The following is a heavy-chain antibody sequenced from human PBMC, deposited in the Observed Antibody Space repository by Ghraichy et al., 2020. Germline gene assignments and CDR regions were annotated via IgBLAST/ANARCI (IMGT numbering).Heavy chain of an antibody. J-gene: IGHJ1*01. CDR1: GFTFSSYW. CDR2: IKQDGSEK. Sequence: GESLNISCAASGFTFSSYWMSWVRQAPGKGLEWVANIKQDGSEKYYVDSVKGRFTISRDNAKNSLYLQMNSLRAEDTAVYYCAREVYDSSGYYWEYFQHWGQGTLVTVSS. CDR3: AREVYDSSGYYWEYFQH. D-gene: IGHD3-22*01. V-gene: IGHV3-7*01.